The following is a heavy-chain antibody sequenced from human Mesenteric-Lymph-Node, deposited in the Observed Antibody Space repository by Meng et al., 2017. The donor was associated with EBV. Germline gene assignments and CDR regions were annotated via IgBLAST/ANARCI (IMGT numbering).Heavy chain of an antibody. J-gene: IGHJ4*02. D-gene: IGHD6-13*01. CDR2: VIPIFGTA. V-gene: IGHV1-69*06. Sequence: QGQLVQFGACVKRPGSLVKVSCKASGGTFTSYAFSWVRQAPGQGLEWMGGVIPIFGTAKYAQKFQGRVTITADKSTTTAYMDLSNLRSEDTAVYYCARDSGAIAAAGNFDYWGQGTLVTVSS. CDR1: GGTFTSYA. CDR3: ARDSGAIAAAGNFDY.